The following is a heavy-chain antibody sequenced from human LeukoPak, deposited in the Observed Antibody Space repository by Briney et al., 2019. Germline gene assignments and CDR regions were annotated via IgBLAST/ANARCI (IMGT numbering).Heavy chain of an antibody. D-gene: IGHD3-10*01. CDR3: TTDAPYYGSGSYFSDFQH. CDR2: IKSKTDGGTT. J-gene: IGHJ1*01. Sequence: GGSLRLSCAASGFTFTYAYMSWVRQAPGRGLEWVGRIKSKTDGGTTDYAAPVKGKFTISRDDSNKTLHLQMNSLKTEDTGVYYCTTDAPYYGSGSYFSDFQHWGQGTLVTVSS. V-gene: IGHV3-15*01. CDR1: GFTFTYAY.